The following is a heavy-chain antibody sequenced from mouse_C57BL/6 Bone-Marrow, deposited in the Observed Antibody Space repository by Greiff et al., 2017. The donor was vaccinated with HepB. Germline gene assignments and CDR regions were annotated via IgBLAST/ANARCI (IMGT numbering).Heavy chain of an antibody. D-gene: IGHD2-4*01. Sequence: VQLQQSGAELVRPGASVKLSCTASGFNIKDYYMHWVKQRPEQGLEWIGRIDPEDGDTEYAPKFQGKATMTADTSSNTAYLQLSSLTSEDTAVYYCTLGIYYDYDDGLYYAMDYWGQGTSVTVSS. V-gene: IGHV14-1*01. J-gene: IGHJ4*01. CDR3: TLGIYYDYDDGLYYAMDY. CDR2: IDPEDGDT. CDR1: GFNIKDYY.